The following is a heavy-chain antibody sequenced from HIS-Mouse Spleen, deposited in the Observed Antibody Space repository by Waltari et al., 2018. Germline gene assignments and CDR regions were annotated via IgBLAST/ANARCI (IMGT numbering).Heavy chain of an antibody. D-gene: IGHD3-3*01. CDR2: LYYSGST. CDR1: GGPISSGGYY. J-gene: IGHJ5*02. CDR3: ARSPYYDFWSGYSDNWFDP. Sequence: QVQLQESGPGLVKPSQTLSLTCTVPGGPISSGGYYLHWIRKPPGKGLEWIGYLYYSGSTYYNPSLKSRVTISVDTSKNQFSLKLSSVTAADTAVYYCARSPYYDFWSGYSDNWFDPWGQGTLVTVSS. V-gene: IGHV4-31*03.